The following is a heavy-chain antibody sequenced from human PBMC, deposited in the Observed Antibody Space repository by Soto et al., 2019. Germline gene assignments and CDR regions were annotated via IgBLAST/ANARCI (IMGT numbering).Heavy chain of an antibody. CDR3: ARSGASVAAARTENWFFDV. D-gene: IGHD6-13*01. CDR1: GYTFITYP. J-gene: IGHJ2*01. CDR2: INIDSGNT. V-gene: IGHV1-3*04. Sequence: QAQLVQSGAEVKKPGASVKISCEASGYTFITYPMHWVRQAPGQRPEWMGWINIDSGNTKYSERFQGRTTITRDTSATTVFMELSSLTSQDTAIYYCARSGASVAAARTENWFFDVWGRGTLVTVSS.